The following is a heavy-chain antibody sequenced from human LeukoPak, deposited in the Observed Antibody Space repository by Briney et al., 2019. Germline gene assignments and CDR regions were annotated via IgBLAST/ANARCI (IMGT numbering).Heavy chain of an antibody. D-gene: IGHD3-9*01. Sequence: SQTLSLTCAISGDTVSSNSTAWSWIRQSPSRDLEWLVRTYYRYGWHNDYAVSVKSRITINPDTSKNHFSLQLNSVTPEDTAVYYCARGRYLDWYDYWGQGTLVTVSS. V-gene: IGHV6-1*01. CDR2: TYYRYGWHN. CDR1: GDTVSSNSTA. J-gene: IGHJ4*02. CDR3: ARGRYLDWYDY.